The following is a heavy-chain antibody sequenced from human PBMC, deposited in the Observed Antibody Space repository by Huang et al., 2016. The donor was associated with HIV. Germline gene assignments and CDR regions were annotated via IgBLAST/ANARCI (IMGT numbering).Heavy chain of an antibody. CDR1: GGPFRSYS. J-gene: IGHJ4*02. CDR3: ARGSLEYSVSSSLDY. D-gene: IGHD4-4*01. Sequence: QVQLLQSGAEVKKPGSSVKVSCKASGGPFRSYSIAWVRQAPGQGREWMASLMPVLDCTNDAQKLQGRVRVTADESTRTVYMELRDLRPDDTAVYFCARGSLEYSVSSSLDYWGQGTHVTVSS. V-gene: IGHV1-69*13. CDR2: LMPVLDCT.